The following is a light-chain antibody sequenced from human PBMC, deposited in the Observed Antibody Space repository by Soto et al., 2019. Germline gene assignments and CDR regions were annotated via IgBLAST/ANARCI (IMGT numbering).Light chain of an antibody. CDR1: QSISSW. Sequence: DIPMTQSPSTLSATVGDRVTIPCRASQSISSWLAWYQQKPGKAPKLLIYKASSLESGVPSRFSGSGSGTEFTLTISSLQPDDFATYYCQQYNSYSPLTFGGGTKV. CDR3: QQYNSYSPLT. CDR2: KAS. V-gene: IGKV1-5*03. J-gene: IGKJ4*01.